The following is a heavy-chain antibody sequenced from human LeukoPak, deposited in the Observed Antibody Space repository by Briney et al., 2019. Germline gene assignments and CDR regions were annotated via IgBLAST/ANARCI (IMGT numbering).Heavy chain of an antibody. D-gene: IGHD6-19*01. CDR2: INWNGGST. CDR1: GFTFEDHG. J-gene: IGHJ4*02. Sequence: GGSLRLSCAASGFTFEDHGFSWVRQAPGKGLEWVSGINWNGGSTSYADSVKGRFTISRDNAKNSLYLQMNSLRAEDTALYYCARDLYSSGWYGPVDFWGQGTLVTVSS. CDR3: ARDLYSSGWYGPVDF. V-gene: IGHV3-20*04.